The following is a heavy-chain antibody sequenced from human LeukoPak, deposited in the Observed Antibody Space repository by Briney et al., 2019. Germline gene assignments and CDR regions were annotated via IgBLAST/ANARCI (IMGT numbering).Heavy chain of an antibody. CDR3: ARTRISGTCDY. Sequence: SETLSLTCTVSDGSISGNYWSWIRQPPGKGLEWIGYIYYSGSTNYSPSLKSRVTISVDVSKNQFSLKLNSVTAADTAVYYCARTRISGTCDYWGQGTLVSVSS. J-gene: IGHJ4*02. CDR2: IYYSGST. V-gene: IGHV4-59*01. D-gene: IGHD1-26*01. CDR1: DGSISGNY.